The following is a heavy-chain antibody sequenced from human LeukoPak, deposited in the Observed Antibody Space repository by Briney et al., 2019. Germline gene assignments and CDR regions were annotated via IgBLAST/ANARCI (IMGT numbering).Heavy chain of an antibody. CDR2: ISSSSSYT. V-gene: IGHV3-11*03. CDR1: GFTFSDYY. CDR3: ASSYCSGGSCYSQETGDYGMDV. D-gene: IGHD2-15*01. J-gene: IGHJ6*02. Sequence: GGSLRLSCTASGFTFSDYYMSWIRQAPGKGLEWVSYISSSSSYTNYADSVRGRFTISRDNAKNSLYLQMNSLRAEDTAVYYCASSYCSGGSCYSQETGDYGMDVWGQGTTVTVSS.